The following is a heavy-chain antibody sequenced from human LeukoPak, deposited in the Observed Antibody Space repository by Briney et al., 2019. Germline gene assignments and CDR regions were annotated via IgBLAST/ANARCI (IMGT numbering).Heavy chain of an antibody. J-gene: IGHJ5*02. CDR1: GYTFAGYY. V-gene: IGHV1-2*06. CDR2: INPNSGGT. D-gene: IGHD6-13*01. CDR3: ARVRGEYSSSRFDP. Sequence: ASVKVSCKASGYTFAGYYMHWVRQAPGQGLEWMGRINPNSGGTNYAQKFQGRVTMTRDTSISTAYMELSRLRSDDTAVYYCARVRGEYSSSRFDPWGQGTLVTVSS.